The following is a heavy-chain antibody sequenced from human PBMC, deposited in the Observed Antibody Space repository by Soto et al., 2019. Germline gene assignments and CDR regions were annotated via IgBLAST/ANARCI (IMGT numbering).Heavy chain of an antibody. D-gene: IGHD4-17*01. Sequence: DVQLVESGGGLVKPGGSLRLSCVASGFAFSNYSMNWVRQAPGKGLEWVSSISLISSSAYYGDSVKGRFTISRDNAKNSLYLQMNSLRDEDTAVYYCARDRNNYGDYGGYYYYGMDVWGQGTTVTVSS. J-gene: IGHJ6*02. CDR2: ISLISSSA. CDR1: GFAFSNYS. V-gene: IGHV3-21*06. CDR3: ARDRNNYGDYGGYYYYGMDV.